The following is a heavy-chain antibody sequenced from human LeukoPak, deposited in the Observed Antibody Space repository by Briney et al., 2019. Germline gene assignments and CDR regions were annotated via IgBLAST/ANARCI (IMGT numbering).Heavy chain of an antibody. J-gene: IGHJ4*02. CDR3: ARPTTTLEY. CDR2: INQNGGET. Sequence: GGSLRLSCAVSGFTFSDFWMNWVRRSPGKGLEWVASINQNGGETSYVDSVKGRFTISRDNAKNTLYLQMNSLRDEDTAVYYCARPTTTLEYWGQGTLVTVSS. D-gene: IGHD1-7*01. V-gene: IGHV3-7*01. CDR1: GFTFSDFW.